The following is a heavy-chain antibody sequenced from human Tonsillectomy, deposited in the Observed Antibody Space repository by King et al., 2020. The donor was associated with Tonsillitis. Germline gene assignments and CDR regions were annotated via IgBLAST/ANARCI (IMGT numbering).Heavy chain of an antibody. J-gene: IGHJ6*02. CDR3: TTDQALTDYYDYYGMDV. D-gene: IGHD3-16*01. Sequence: QLVESGGGLVKPGGSLRLYCAASGFTFSNAWMSWVRQAPGKGLEWVGRIKSKTDGGTTDYPAPVKGRFTISRDDSKNTLYLQMNSLKTEDTAVYYCTTDQALTDYYDYYGMDVWGQGTTVTVSS. V-gene: IGHV3-15*01. CDR2: IKSKTDGGTT. CDR1: GFTFSNAW.